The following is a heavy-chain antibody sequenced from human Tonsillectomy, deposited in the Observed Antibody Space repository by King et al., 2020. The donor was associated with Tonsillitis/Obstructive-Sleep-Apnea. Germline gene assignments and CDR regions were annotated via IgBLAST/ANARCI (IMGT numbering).Heavy chain of an antibody. J-gene: IGHJ2*01. CDR2: IYYSGST. D-gene: IGHD6-13*01. CDR3: ARGGASSSWYWYFDL. V-gene: IGHV4-59*01. Sequence: QLQESGPGLVKPSETLSLSCTVSGGSISSYYWSWIRQPPGRGLEWIGYIYYSGSTNYNPSLKSRVTISVDTSKNQFSWTLSSVTAAYTAVYYCARGGASSSWYWYFDLWGRGTLVTVSS. CDR1: GGSISSYY.